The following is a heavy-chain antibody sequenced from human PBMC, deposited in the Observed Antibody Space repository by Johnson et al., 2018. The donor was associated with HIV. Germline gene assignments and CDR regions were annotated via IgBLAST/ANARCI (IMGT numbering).Heavy chain of an antibody. CDR2: INPDGSEK. D-gene: IGHD2/OR15-2a*01. J-gene: IGHJ3*02. CDR1: GFTFTSYW. CDR3: ARDFFDSTTYPRRGQADAFDI. Sequence: VQLVESGGGLVQPGGSLRLSCAASGFTFTSYWMSWVRQAPGKGLEWVANINPDGSEKYFVDSVKGRFTISRDNAKNSLFLQMNSLRAEETAVYYCARDFFDSTTYPRRGQADAFDIWGQGTMVTVSS. V-gene: IGHV3-7*05.